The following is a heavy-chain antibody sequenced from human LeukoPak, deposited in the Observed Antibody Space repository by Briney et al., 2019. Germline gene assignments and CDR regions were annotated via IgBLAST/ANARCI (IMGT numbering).Heavy chain of an antibody. Sequence: PGGSLRLSCAASGFTVSSNYMNWVRQAPGKGLEWVSVIYGGGSTYYADSVKGRFTISRDNSKNMLYLQMNSLRAEDTAVYYCARGIDCSGGSCLDTGFDPWGQGTLVTVSS. D-gene: IGHD2-15*01. CDR3: ARGIDCSGGSCLDTGFDP. CDR2: IYGGGST. J-gene: IGHJ5*02. CDR1: GFTVSSNY. V-gene: IGHV3-66*01.